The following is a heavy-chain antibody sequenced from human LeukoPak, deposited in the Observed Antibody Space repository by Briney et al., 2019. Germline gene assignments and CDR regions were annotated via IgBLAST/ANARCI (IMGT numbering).Heavy chain of an antibody. J-gene: IGHJ6*03. CDR1: GGSFSGYY. CDR2: INHSGST. V-gene: IGHV4-34*01. D-gene: IGHD2-15*01. CDR3: ARAYCGGGSCYPYYYYMDV. Sequence: PSETLSLTCAVCGGSFSGYYWSWIRQPPGKGLEWIGEINHSGSTNYNPSLKSRVTISVDTSKNQFSLKLSSVTAADTAVYYCARAYCGGGSCYPYYYYMDVWGKGTTVTISS.